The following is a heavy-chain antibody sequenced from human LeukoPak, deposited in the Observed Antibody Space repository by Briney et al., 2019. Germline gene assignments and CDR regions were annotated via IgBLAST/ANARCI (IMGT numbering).Heavy chain of an antibody. J-gene: IGHJ4*02. D-gene: IGHD5-24*01. Sequence: GGSLRLSCAASGFTFSTFAMIWVRQPPGKGLEWVSSISSSSSYIYYADSVKGRFTISRDNSKGTVYLQMNSLRPEDTAIYYCAKDDAWIQFGSWGRGTLVTVSS. CDR3: AKDDAWIQFGS. CDR1: GFTFSTFA. V-gene: IGHV3-21*04. CDR2: ISSSSSYI.